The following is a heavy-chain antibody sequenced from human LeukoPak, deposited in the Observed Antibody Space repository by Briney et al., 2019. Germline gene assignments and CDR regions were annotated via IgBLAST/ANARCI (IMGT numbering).Heavy chain of an antibody. V-gene: IGHV4-4*09. D-gene: IGHD2-2*01. Sequence: PSGTLSLTCTVSGGSMTLYFWNWIRQPPGKGLERIGYTHTSGSPDYSRSLKSRVTISLDTSKNQFSLMLSSVTAADTAVYFCARATQRYCSGTTCFPYWFDTWGQGTLATVSS. CDR1: GGSMTLYF. CDR2: THTSGSP. CDR3: ARATQRYCSGTTCFPYWFDT. J-gene: IGHJ5*02.